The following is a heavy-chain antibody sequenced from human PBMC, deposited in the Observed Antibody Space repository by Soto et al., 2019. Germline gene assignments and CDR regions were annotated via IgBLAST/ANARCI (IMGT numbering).Heavy chain of an antibody. CDR3: ARETSGWCMIGSCYYYMDV. Sequence: GGSLRLSCAASGFTFSSYWMSWVRQAPGKGLEWVANIKQDGSEKYYVDSVKGRFTISRDNAKNSLYLQMNSLRAEDTAVYYCARETSGWCMIGSCYYYMDVWGKGTTVTVSS. CDR2: IKQDGSEK. J-gene: IGHJ6*03. V-gene: IGHV3-7*01. CDR1: GFTFSSYW. D-gene: IGHD2-8*02.